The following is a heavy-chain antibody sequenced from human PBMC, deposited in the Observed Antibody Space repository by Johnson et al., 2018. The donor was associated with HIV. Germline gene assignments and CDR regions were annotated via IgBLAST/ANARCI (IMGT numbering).Heavy chain of an antibody. J-gene: IGHJ3*02. CDR1: GFTFDDYG. CDR2: INWNGGRQ. CDR3: TTSCITSVGVVVCAFDI. V-gene: IGHV3-20*04. Sequence: VQLVESGGGVVRPGGSLRLSCAASGFTFDDYGMSWVRQAPGKGLEWASGINWNGGRQGYANPVKGRFTISRDNAKNSLYLQMNSLKTDDTAVDYCTTSCITSVGVVVCAFDIWGRGTMVTVSS. D-gene: IGHD3-3*01.